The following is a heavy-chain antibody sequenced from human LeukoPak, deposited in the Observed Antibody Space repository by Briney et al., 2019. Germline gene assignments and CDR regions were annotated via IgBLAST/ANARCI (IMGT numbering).Heavy chain of an antibody. V-gene: IGHV4-59*11. J-gene: IGHJ6*02. CDR2: IYYSGST. CDR1: GGSISSHY. Sequence: PSETLSLTCTVAGGSISSHYCSWIRQPPGKGLEWIGYIYYSGSTNYNPSLKGRVTISVDTSKNQFSLKRSSVTAADTAVYYCARASTPTYFDWLKDYYYYGMDVWGQGTTVTVSS. D-gene: IGHD3-9*01. CDR3: ARASTPTYFDWLKDYYYYGMDV.